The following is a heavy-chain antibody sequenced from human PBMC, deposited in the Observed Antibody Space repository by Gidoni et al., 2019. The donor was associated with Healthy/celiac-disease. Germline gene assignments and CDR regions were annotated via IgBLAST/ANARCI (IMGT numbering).Heavy chain of an antibody. V-gene: IGHV1-8*01. CDR3: ARSIAARPHLVDY. J-gene: IGHJ4*02. D-gene: IGHD6-6*01. CDR2: MNPNSGNT. Sequence: GQGLEWMGWMNPNSGNTGYAQKFQGRVTMTRNTSISTAYMELSSLRSEDTAVYYCARSIAARPHLVDYWGQGTLVTVSS.